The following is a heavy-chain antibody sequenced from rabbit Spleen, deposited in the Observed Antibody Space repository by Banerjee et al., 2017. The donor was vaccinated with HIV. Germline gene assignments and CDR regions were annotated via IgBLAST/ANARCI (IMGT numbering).Heavy chain of an antibody. V-gene: IGHV1S40*01. Sequence: QSLEESGGDLVKPGASLTLTCKASGFSFNSGYYMCWVRQAPGKGLEWIACIYVGSSGSTYYASWAKGRFTISKTSSTTVTLQMTSLTAADTATYFCARDQAGDADYGPYYLNLWGPGTLVTVS. CDR1: GFSFNSGYY. CDR3: ARDQAGDADYGPYYLNL. J-gene: IGHJ4*01. CDR2: IYVGSSGST. D-gene: IGHD2-1*01.